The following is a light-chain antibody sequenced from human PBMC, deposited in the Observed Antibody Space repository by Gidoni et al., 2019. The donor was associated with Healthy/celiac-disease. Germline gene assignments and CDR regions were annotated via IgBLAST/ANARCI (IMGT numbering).Light chain of an antibody. Sequence: DIVITQSPLSLPVPPGEPASISCTSSQSLLHSNGYNYLDWYLQKPGQSPQLLIYLGSNRASGVPDRFSGSGSGTDFTLKISRVEAEDVGVYYCMQALQTPITFGPGTKVDIK. CDR1: QSLLHSNGYNY. CDR2: LGS. CDR3: MQALQTPIT. J-gene: IGKJ3*01. V-gene: IGKV2-28*01.